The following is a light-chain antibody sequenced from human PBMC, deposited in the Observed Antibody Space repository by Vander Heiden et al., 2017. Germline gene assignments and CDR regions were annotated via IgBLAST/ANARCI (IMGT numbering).Light chain of an antibody. J-gene: IGLJ1*01. CDR3: MSFIGGNSYV. Sequence: QSALTHPASVSGSPGHSLTISCTGTSRDVGIYNSVSWYQQHPGKAPKLMIYDDTSRPSGVSNRFYGSKSGNTASLSISGLQAEDEADYYCMSFIGGNSYVFGPGTKVTVL. CDR2: DDT. CDR1: SRDVGIYNS. V-gene: IGLV2-14*03.